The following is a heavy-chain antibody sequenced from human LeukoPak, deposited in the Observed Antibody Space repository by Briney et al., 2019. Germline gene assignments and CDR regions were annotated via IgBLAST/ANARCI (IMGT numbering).Heavy chain of an antibody. D-gene: IGHD7-27*01. V-gene: IGHV4-4*09. J-gene: IGHJ5*02. CDR1: GGSSRSYY. CDR3: ATIGLGMSLDP. Sequence: SDTLSLTCTVSGGSSRSYYWSWIRRPPGKRLEWIGYIYTSGSTNYNPSLKSRVTISVDTSKNQFSLKLISVTAADTAVYYCATIGLGMSLDPWGQGTLVTVSS. CDR2: IYTSGST.